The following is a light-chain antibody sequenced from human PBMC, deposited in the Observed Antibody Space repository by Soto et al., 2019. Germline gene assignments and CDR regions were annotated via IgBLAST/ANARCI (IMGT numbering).Light chain of an antibody. CDR2: ALS. J-gene: IGKJ3*01. CDR3: MQRIDFPFY. CDR1: RSLFDRDYGNTY. V-gene: IGKV2-40*01. Sequence: DIVMTQDTLSLPVTPGEPASISCRSSRSLFDRDYGNTYLDWYLKKPWQYPQLLIYALSYRASVVPDRFSGSWSGSGFTLKISRVEAKDVGVDYCMQRIDFPFYFGPGTRLDIK.